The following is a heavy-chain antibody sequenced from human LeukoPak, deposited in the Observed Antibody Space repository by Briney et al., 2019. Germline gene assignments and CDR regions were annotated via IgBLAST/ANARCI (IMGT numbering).Heavy chain of an antibody. J-gene: IGHJ4*02. CDR2: ISSSSSII. V-gene: IGHV3-48*02. CDR1: GFTFSGYS. D-gene: IGHD2-21*02. CDR3: ARTALTAFYYFDS. Sequence: QPGGSLRLSCAASGFTFSGYSMSWVRQAPGKGLEWVSYISSSSSIIYHADSVKGRFTTSRDNAKNSLYLQMNSLRDEDTAVYYCARTALTAFYYFDSWGQGTMVTVSS.